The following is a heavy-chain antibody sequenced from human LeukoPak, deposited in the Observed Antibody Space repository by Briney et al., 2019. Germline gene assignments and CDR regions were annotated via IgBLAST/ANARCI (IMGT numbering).Heavy chain of an antibody. CDR1: GFTFSSYA. D-gene: IGHD3-22*01. CDR2: ISSDGGFT. CDR3: AKDRSSSGFSCVDH. V-gene: IGHV3-23*01. J-gene: IGHJ4*02. Sequence: GGSLRLSCAASGFTFSSYAMSWVRQAPGKGLDGVSTISSDGGFTNYADSVKGRFTISRDNSKNTLHLQMNSLKDEDTAVYYCAKDRSSSGFSCVDHWGQGTLVTVSS.